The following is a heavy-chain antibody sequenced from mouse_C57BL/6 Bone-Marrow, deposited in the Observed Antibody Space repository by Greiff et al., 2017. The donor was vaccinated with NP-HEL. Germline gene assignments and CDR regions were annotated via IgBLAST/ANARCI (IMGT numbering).Heavy chain of an antibody. D-gene: IGHD1-1*01. Sequence: QVQLQQSGAELVKPGASVKISCKASGYAFSSYWMNWVKQRPGKGLEWIGQIYPGDGDTNYNGKFKGKATLTADKSSSTAYMQLSSLTSEDSAVYFCARGYYYGSFFDYWGQGTTLTVSS. CDR2: IYPGDGDT. CDR3: ARGYYYGSFFDY. V-gene: IGHV1-80*01. J-gene: IGHJ2*01. CDR1: GYAFSSYW.